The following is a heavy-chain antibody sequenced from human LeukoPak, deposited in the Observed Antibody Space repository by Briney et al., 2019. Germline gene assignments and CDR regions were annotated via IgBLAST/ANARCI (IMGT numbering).Heavy chain of an antibody. CDR1: GFTFSSYS. J-gene: IGHJ3*02. D-gene: IGHD1-1*01. Sequence: PGESLRLSCAASGFTFSSYSMNWVRQAPGKGLEWVSSISSSGSYIYYADSVKGRFTISRDNAKNSLYLQMNSLRAEDTAVYYCARATQNAFDIWGQGTMVTVSS. V-gene: IGHV3-21*01. CDR2: ISSSGSYI. CDR3: ARATQNAFDI.